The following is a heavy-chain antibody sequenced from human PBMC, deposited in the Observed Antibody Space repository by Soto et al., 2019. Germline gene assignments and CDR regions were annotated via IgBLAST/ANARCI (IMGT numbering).Heavy chain of an antibody. CDR3: ARGGWSIDY. D-gene: IGHD6-19*01. CDR2: AYYSGST. Sequence: SETLSLTCSVSGGSMNSYYWSWVRQPPGKGLEYIGYAYYSGSTYYNSSLESRVTISVDTAKNQFSLKLTSVTAADTAVYYCARGGWSIDYWGQGTLVTVS. J-gene: IGHJ4*02. CDR1: GGSMNSYY. V-gene: IGHV4-59*01.